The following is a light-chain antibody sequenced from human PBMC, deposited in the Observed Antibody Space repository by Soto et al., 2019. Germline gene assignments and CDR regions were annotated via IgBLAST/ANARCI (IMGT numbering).Light chain of an antibody. CDR2: GNS. Sequence: QSVLTQPASVSGAPGQRVTISCTGSSSNIGAGYDVHWYQQLPGTAPKLLIYGNSNRPSGVPDRFSGSKSGTSASLAITGLQDADEADYYCQSYDSSLRRVVFGGGTKVTVL. CDR1: SSNIGAGYD. J-gene: IGLJ2*01. V-gene: IGLV1-40*01. CDR3: QSYDSSLRRVV.